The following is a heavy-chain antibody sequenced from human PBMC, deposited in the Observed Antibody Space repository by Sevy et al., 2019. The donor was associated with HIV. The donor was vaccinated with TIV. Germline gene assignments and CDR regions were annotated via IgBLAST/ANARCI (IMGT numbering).Heavy chain of an antibody. CDR2: IRGKANNYAT. CDR1: GFTFSDAA. Sequence: GGSLRLSCAGSGFTFSDAAIHWVRQASGKGLEWLGRIRGKANNYATAYAALVKDRFSISRNDLKDTAYLQMNSLRTEDAAMYYCSIYYDIRAFDSWGQGTQVTVSS. V-gene: IGHV3-73*01. D-gene: IGHD3-22*01. J-gene: IGHJ4*02. CDR3: SIYYDIRAFDS.